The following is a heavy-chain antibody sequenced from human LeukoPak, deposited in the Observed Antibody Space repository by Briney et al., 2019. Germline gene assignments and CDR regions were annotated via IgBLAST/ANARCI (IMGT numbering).Heavy chain of an antibody. V-gene: IGHV1-69*13. CDR3: ARDDGGTNGVSPFDY. Sequence: ASVKVSCKASGGTFSSYAISWVRQAPGQGLEWMGGIIPIFGTANYAQKFQGRVTITADESTNTAYMELSSLRSEDTAVYYCARDDGGTNGVSPFDYWGQGTLVTVSS. J-gene: IGHJ4*02. CDR2: IIPIFGTA. CDR1: GGTFSSYA. D-gene: IGHD2-8*01.